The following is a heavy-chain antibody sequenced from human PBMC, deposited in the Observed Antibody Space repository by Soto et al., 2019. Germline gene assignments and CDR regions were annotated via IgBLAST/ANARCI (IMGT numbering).Heavy chain of an antibody. V-gene: IGHV3-23*01. CDR2: ISGSGGST. Sequence: GGSLRLSCAASGFTFNNYAMSWVRQAPGKGLQWVSSISGSGGSTYYADSVKGRFTISRDNAKNSLYLQMNSLRAEDTAVYYCAREGALLNWFDPWGQGTLVTVSS. CDR1: GFTFNNYA. D-gene: IGHD2-21*01. J-gene: IGHJ5*02. CDR3: AREGALLNWFDP.